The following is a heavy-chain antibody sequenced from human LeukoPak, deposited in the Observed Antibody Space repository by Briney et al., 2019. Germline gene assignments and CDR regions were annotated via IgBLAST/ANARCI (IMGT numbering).Heavy chain of an antibody. J-gene: IGHJ4*02. D-gene: IGHD3-22*01. Sequence: QSGGSLRLSCAASGFTFSSYGMHWVRQAPGKGLEWVAVISYDGSNKYYADSVKGRFTISRDNSKNTLYLQMNSLRAEDTAVYYCAKGRDDYYDSSDYWGQGTLVTVSS. CDR2: ISYDGSNK. V-gene: IGHV3-30*18. CDR3: AKGRDDYYDSSDY. CDR1: GFTFSSYG.